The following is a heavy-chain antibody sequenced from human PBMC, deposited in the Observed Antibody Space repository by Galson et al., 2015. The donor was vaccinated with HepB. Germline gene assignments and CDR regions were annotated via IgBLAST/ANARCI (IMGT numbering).Heavy chain of an antibody. V-gene: IGHV3-53*04. Sequence: SLRLSCAASEFSIDNYYMNWVRQAPGKGLEWVSVIHRGGATFYTDSVKGRFTISRNISKNEDYLRLTSVSAADTAIYYCARDHLRGGPYDSSGHFYGAFDPWGQGTLVTVSA. J-gene: IGHJ5*02. CDR3: ARDHLRGGPYDSSGHFYGAFDP. CDR2: IHRGGAT. CDR1: EFSIDNYY. D-gene: IGHD3-22*01.